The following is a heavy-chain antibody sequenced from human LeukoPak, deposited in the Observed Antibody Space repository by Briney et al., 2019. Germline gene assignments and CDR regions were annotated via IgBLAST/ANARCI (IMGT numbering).Heavy chain of an antibody. CDR2: IYYSGST. D-gene: IGHD5-12*01. J-gene: IGHJ4*02. Sequence: SQTLSLTCTVSGGSISSGGFYWSWIRQHPGKGLEWIGYIYYSGSTYYNPSLQSRVPISVDTSKSQFSLKLSSVTAADTAVYYCAKTARVATQKQSFDYWGQGTLVTVSS. V-gene: IGHV4-31*03. CDR1: GGSISSGGFY. CDR3: AKTARVATQKQSFDY.